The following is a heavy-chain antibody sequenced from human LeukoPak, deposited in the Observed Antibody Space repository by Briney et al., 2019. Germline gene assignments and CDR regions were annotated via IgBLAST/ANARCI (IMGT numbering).Heavy chain of an antibody. CDR2: ASASGGST. CDR3: AKAGRIAVAASTPGDY. Sequence: PGGSLRLSCAASGFTFSSYAMSWVRQAPGKGLEWVSAASASGGSTYYADSVKGRFTISRDNSKNTLYLQMSSLRAEDTAVYYCAKAGRIAVAASTPGDYWGQGTLVTVSS. J-gene: IGHJ4*02. D-gene: IGHD6-19*01. V-gene: IGHV3-23*01. CDR1: GFTFSSYA.